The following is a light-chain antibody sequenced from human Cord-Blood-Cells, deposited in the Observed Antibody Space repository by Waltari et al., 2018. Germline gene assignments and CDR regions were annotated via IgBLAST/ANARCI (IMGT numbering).Light chain of an antibody. CDR3: QQYGSSPLYS. J-gene: IGKJ2*03. Sequence: EIVLPQSPGTLSLSPGERATLSCRASQSVSSSYLAWYQQKPGQAPRLLIYGASSSATGIPDRFSGSGSGTDFTLTISILEPEDFAVYYCQQYGSSPLYSFGQGTKLEIK. V-gene: IGKV3-20*01. CDR1: QSVSSSY. CDR2: GAS.